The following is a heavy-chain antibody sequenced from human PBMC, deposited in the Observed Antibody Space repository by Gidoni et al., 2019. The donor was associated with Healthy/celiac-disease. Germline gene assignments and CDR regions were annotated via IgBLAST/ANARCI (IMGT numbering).Heavy chain of an antibody. Sequence: QVQLVQSGAEVKKPGASVQVSCKASGYTFTSYGISWVRQAPGQGLEWMGWISAYNGNTNYAQKLQGRVTMTTDTSTSTAYMELRSLRSDDTAVYYCARSVTRGHYYYYYGMDVWGQGTTVTVSS. V-gene: IGHV1-18*01. CDR1: GYTFTSYG. J-gene: IGHJ6*02. CDR2: ISAYNGNT. CDR3: ARSVTRGHYYYYYGMDV. D-gene: IGHD4-17*01.